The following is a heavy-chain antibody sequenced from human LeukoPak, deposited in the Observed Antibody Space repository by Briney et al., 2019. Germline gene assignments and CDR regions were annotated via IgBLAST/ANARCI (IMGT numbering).Heavy chain of an antibody. Sequence: GGSLRLSCAASGFSFSSYAMSWVRQAPGEGLEWVSTISGSADNTNYAEAAKGRFTISRDNSKNTMYLQINSLRAEDTAVYYCAKQGFGCWGQGTLVTVSS. CDR3: AKQGFGC. V-gene: IGHV3-23*01. CDR2: ISGSADNT. CDR1: GFSFSSYA. J-gene: IGHJ4*02.